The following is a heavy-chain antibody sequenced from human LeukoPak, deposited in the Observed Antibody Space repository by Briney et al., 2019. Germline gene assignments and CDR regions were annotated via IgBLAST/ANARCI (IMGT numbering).Heavy chain of an antibody. V-gene: IGHV3-9*01. CDR3: AKDILRYYYDSRNAFDI. J-gene: IGHJ3*02. CDR2: ISWNSGSI. D-gene: IGHD3-22*01. Sequence: GGSLRLSCAASGFTFSSYAMSWVRQAPGKGLEWVSGISWNSGSIGYADSVKGRFTISRDNAKNSLYLQMNSLRAEDTALYYCAKDILRYYYDSRNAFDIWGQGTMVTVSS. CDR1: GFTFSSYA.